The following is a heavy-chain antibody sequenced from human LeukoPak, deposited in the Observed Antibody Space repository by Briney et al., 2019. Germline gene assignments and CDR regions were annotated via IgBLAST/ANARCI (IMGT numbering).Heavy chain of an antibody. Sequence: PGGSLRLPCVASGFTFTTYWMHWVPQAPGKGLVWVSRINGDGSNSNYADSVKGRFTISRENARKTLYLQMNGLRAEDTALYYCARTSPTSHFDFWGQGTLVTVSS. CDR2: INGDGSNS. CDR1: GFTFTTYW. D-gene: IGHD3-16*01. CDR3: ARTSPTSHFDF. V-gene: IGHV3-74*01. J-gene: IGHJ4*02.